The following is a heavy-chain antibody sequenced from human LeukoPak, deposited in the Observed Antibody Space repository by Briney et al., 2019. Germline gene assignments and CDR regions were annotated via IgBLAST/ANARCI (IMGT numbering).Heavy chain of an antibody. CDR2: ISSSGSTI. J-gene: IGHJ4*02. CDR3: ARGLWFGELGFDY. V-gene: IGHV3-48*03. CDR1: GFTFSSYE. D-gene: IGHD3-10*01. Sequence: GGSLRLSCAASGFTFSSYEMNWVRQAPGKGLEWVSYISSSGSTIYYADSVKGRFTISRDNAKNSLYLQMNSLRAEDTAVYYCARGLWFGELGFDYWGQGTLVTVSS.